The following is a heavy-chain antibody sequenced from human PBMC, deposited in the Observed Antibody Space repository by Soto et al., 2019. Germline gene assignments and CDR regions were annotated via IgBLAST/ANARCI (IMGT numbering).Heavy chain of an antibody. Sequence: SETLSLTCAVSGDSISRDCYYWSWIRQHPGKGLEWIGHIYHSGTTYYNPALKSRASISIDTSKNQFSLNVTSVTSADTAVYYCARVTTEFDYWGLGTLVTVSS. J-gene: IGHJ4*02. CDR1: GDSISRDCYY. CDR2: IYHSGTT. V-gene: IGHV4-31*11. CDR3: ARVTTEFDY. D-gene: IGHD3-22*01.